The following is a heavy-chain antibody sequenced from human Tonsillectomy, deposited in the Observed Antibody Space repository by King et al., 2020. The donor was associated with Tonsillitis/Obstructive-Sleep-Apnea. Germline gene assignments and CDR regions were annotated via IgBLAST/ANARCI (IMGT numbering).Heavy chain of an antibody. CDR1: GFTFSSYA. CDR2: ISGSGTT. Sequence: VQLVESGGGLVQPGGSLRLSCAASGFTFSSYAMTWVRQAPGKGLEWVSAISGSGTTNYADLVKGRFTIFRDNFKNTLYLQKNSLGAEDTAVYYCARQYYYYSSGHLDQWGQGTLFTVSS. CDR3: ARQYYYYSSGHLDQ. J-gene: IGHJ4*02. V-gene: IGHV3-23*04. D-gene: IGHD3-22*01.